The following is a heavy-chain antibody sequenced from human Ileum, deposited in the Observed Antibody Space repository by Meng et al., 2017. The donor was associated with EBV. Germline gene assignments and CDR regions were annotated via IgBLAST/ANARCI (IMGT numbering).Heavy chain of an antibody. CDR2: IYHSGST. D-gene: IGHD6-19*01. J-gene: IGHJ4*02. CDR3: ARVGQWLPIDY. CDR1: GGSISSSNG. Sequence: QGRLQESGTGWVQPAGTLSLTCSVSGGSISSSNGWSWVRQPPGKGLEWIGEIYHSGSTNYNPSLKSRVTISVDKSKNQFSLNLSSVTAADTAVYYCARVGQWLPIDYWGQGTLVTVSS. V-gene: IGHV4-4*02.